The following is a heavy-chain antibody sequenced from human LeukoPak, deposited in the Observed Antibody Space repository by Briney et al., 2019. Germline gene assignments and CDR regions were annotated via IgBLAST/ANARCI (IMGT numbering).Heavy chain of an antibody. CDR3: AKERARFYDFWSASRESKWGCDY. CDR1: GFTFSDYG. Sequence: GGSLRLSCAASGFTFSDYGMHWVRQAPGKGLEWAAYIRYDGSTKYYADSVKGRFTVSRDSSKNTLYLEMNSLRAEDTALYYCAKERARFYDFWSASRESKWGCDYWGQGTLVTVSS. D-gene: IGHD3-3*01. J-gene: IGHJ4*02. V-gene: IGHV3-30*02. CDR2: IRYDGSTK.